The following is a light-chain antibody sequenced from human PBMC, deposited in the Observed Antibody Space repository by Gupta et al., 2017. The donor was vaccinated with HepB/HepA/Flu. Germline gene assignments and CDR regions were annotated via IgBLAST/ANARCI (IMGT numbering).Light chain of an antibody. J-gene: IGKJ1*01. Sequence: DIQMTQSPSTLSASVGDSVTITCRASQTVSHWLAWYQQKPGKGPNLLIYRASTLQSGVPSRFSGSGSGTEFTLTISSLQPDDVATYYCQEYSSYPRRFGQGTKV. CDR3: QEYSSYPRR. V-gene: IGKV1-5*03. CDR1: QTVSHW. CDR2: RAS.